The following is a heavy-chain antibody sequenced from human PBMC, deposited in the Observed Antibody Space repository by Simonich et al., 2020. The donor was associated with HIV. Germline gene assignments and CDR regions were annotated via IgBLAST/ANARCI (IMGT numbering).Heavy chain of an antibody. CDR3: ARDFGDSYGPSGGMDV. CDR1: GYTFTGYY. CDR2: INPKRGGT. Sequence: QVQLVQSGAEVKKPGASVKVSCKASGYTFTGYYMHWVRQAPGQGLEWMGRINPKRGGTNYAQKFQGGVTMTRDTSISTAYMELSRLRSDDTAVYYCARDFGDSYGPSGGMDVWGQGTTVTVSS. D-gene: IGHD5-18*01. V-gene: IGHV1-2*02. J-gene: IGHJ6*02.